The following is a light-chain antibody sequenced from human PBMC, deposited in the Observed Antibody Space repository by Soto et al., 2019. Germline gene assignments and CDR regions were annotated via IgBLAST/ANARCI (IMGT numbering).Light chain of an antibody. J-gene: IGLJ1*01. CDR2: DVS. CDR3: SSYRTSNTRQIV. Sequence: QSALTQPASVSGSPGQSITISCIGTSSDVGGYNYVSWYQHHPGKAPKLMIYDVSNRPSGVSNRFSGSKSGNTASLSISGLQPEDEADYYCSSYRTSNTRQIVCGTGTKLTVL. V-gene: IGLV2-14*03. CDR1: SSDVGGYNY.